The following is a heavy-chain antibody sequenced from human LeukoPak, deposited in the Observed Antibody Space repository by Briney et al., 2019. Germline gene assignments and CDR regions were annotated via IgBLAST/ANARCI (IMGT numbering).Heavy chain of an antibody. CDR3: ARGENLVVVLTATEEPDQYGMDV. Sequence: PGRSLRLSCAASGFTFDDYAMHWVRQAPGKGLEWVSGISWNSGSIGYADSVKGRFTISRDNAKNSLYLQMNSLRAEDTALYYCARGENLVVVLTATEEPDQYGMDVWGQGTTVTVSS. J-gene: IGHJ6*02. CDR1: GFTFDDYA. CDR2: ISWNSGSI. V-gene: IGHV3-9*01. D-gene: IGHD2-15*01.